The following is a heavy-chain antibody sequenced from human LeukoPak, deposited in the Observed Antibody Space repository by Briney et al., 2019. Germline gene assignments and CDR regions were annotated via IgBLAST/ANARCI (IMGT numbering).Heavy chain of an antibody. Sequence: GGSLRLSCAVSGFTVSSNYMSWVRQAPGKGLEWVSVIYSGGSTYYEDSVKGRFPISRDNSKNTLYLQMNSVRAEDTAVYYCAREGHSSTYWGQGTLVTVSS. CDR1: GFTVSSNY. V-gene: IGHV3-53*01. J-gene: IGHJ4*02. CDR3: AREGHSSTY. D-gene: IGHD6-13*01. CDR2: IYSGGST.